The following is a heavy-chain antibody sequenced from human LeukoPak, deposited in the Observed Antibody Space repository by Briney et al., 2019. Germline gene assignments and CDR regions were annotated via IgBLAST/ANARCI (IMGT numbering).Heavy chain of an antibody. J-gene: IGHJ5*02. CDR1: GFTFSGNW. CDR3: ARDMNGLT. CDR2: IKQDGSVK. V-gene: IGHV3-7*01. Sequence: GGSLRLSCAASGFTFSGNWMSWVRQAPGKGLEWLANIKQDGSVKYYVDSVKGRFTISRDNAKNSLFLQMNSLRVEDTAVYYCARDMNGLTWGQGTLVTVSS. D-gene: IGHD1-1*01.